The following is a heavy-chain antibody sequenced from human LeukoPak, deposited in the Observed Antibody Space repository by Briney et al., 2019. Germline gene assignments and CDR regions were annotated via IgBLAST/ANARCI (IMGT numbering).Heavy chain of an antibody. Sequence: GASLRLSCAASGFTFSSYWMSWVRQAPGKGLEWVANIKQDESEKYYVDSAKGRFTISRDNAKNSLYLQMNSLRAEDTAVYYCARDSAGYCSSTSCYTPSLAFDIWGQGTMVTVSS. CDR3: ARDSAGYCSSTSCYTPSLAFDI. CDR1: GFTFSSYW. V-gene: IGHV3-7*01. D-gene: IGHD2-2*02. J-gene: IGHJ3*02. CDR2: IKQDESEK.